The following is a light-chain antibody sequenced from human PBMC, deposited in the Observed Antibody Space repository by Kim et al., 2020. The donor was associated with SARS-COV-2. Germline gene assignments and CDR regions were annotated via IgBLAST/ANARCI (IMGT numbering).Light chain of an antibody. CDR3: LQYDNLPPL. V-gene: IGKV1-33*01. Sequence: ASVGDRVTVTCQASQDISKFLNWYQQKPGKAPKLLINAASNLETGVPSRFSGSGSGTDFTFTINSLQPEDFATYYCLQYDNLPPLFGGGTKVDIK. J-gene: IGKJ4*01. CDR2: AAS. CDR1: QDISKF.